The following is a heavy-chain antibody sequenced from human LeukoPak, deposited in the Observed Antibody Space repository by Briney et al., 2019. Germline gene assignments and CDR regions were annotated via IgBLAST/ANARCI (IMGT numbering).Heavy chain of an antibody. J-gene: IGHJ5*02. Sequence: GGSLRLSCAASGFTFSSYWISWVRQAPGKGLEWVANIKQDGSEKYYVDSVKGRFTISRDNAKNSLYLQMNSLRAEDTAVYYCARDDEAAAAEGWFDPWGQGTLVTVSS. V-gene: IGHV3-7*01. D-gene: IGHD6-13*01. CDR3: ARDDEAAAAEGWFDP. CDR2: IKQDGSEK. CDR1: GFTFSSYW.